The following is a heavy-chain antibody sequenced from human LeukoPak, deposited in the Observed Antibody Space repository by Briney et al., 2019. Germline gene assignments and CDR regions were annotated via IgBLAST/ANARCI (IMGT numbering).Heavy chain of an antibody. D-gene: IGHD1-26*01. V-gene: IGHV3-23*01. CDR2: ISSNGGST. Sequence: GGSLRLSCAASGFTFSSYSMNWVRQAPGKGLEWVSTISSNGGSTFYADSVKGRFTISRDNSKNTVYLHMNSLRAEDTAVYYCARLSVAFSPQFSGNFFVDYFDYWGQGTLVTVSS. J-gene: IGHJ4*02. CDR3: ARLSVAFSPQFSGNFFVDYFDY. CDR1: GFTFSSYS.